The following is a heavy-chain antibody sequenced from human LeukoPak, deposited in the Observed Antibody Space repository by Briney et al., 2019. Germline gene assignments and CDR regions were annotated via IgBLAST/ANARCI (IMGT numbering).Heavy chain of an antibody. CDR1: GYTFNRYY. CDR3: AREYYYDSSPIDH. D-gene: IGHD3-22*01. V-gene: IGHV1-46*02. Sequence: GASVKVSCKASGYTFNRYYMHWVRQAPGQGLEWMGIINPSGGSTSYAQKFQGRVTMTRDMSTSTVYMELSSLRSEDTAVYYCAREYYYDSSPIDHWGQGTLVTVSS. J-gene: IGHJ4*02. CDR2: INPSGGST.